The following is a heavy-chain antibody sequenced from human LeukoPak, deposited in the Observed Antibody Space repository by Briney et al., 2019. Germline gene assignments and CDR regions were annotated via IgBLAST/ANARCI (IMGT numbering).Heavy chain of an antibody. Sequence: ASVKVSCKASGYTFANYYMHWVRQAPGQGLEWMGIINPSGGTTGYAQKFQDRVTMTRDMSTSTVYMELSSLRSDDTAVYYCARDSSIAAAGTVDYWGQGTLVTVSS. V-gene: IGHV1-46*01. CDR2: INPSGGTT. CDR1: GYTFANYY. J-gene: IGHJ4*02. CDR3: ARDSSIAAAGTVDY. D-gene: IGHD6-13*01.